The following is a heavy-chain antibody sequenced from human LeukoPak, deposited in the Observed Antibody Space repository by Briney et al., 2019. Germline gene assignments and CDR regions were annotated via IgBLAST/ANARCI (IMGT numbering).Heavy chain of an antibody. CDR2: INPSGGST. CDR1: GYTFTSYY. Sequence: ASVKVSCKASGYTFTSYYMHWVRQAPGQGLERMGIINPSGGSTSYAQKFQGRVTMTRDTPTSTVYMELSSLRSEDTAVYYCARDLGSRSWYYNGMDVWGQGTTVTVSS. D-gene: IGHD6-13*01. CDR3: ARDLGSRSWYYNGMDV. J-gene: IGHJ6*02. V-gene: IGHV1-46*01.